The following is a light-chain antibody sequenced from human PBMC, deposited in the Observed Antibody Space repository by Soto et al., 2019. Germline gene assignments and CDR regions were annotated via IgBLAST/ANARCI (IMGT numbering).Light chain of an antibody. V-gene: IGKV3-15*01. J-gene: IGKJ4*01. CDR2: DTS. CDR1: QGIGDT. CDR3: QRYNDWPVT. Sequence: EIIMTQSPAILSMYPGEGSTLSCRASQGIGDTLAWYQHKPGQTPRLLIYDTSTRATGVPARFSGSRSGTEFTLTINSLQSEDFAVYYCQRYNDWPVTFGGGTKVDIK.